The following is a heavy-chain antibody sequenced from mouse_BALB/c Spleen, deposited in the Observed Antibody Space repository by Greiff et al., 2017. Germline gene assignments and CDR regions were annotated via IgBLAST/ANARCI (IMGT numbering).Heavy chain of an antibody. CDR2: INPSNGGT. J-gene: IGHJ3*01. CDR3: TRWEP. D-gene: IGHD4-1*01. CDR1: GYTFTSYY. V-gene: IGHV1S81*02. Sequence: QVQLQQSGAELVKPGASVKLSCKASGYTFTSYYMYWVKQRPGQGLEWIGEINPSNGGTNFNEKFKSKATLTVDKSSSTAYMQLSSLTSEDSTVYYCTRWEPWGQGTLVTVSA.